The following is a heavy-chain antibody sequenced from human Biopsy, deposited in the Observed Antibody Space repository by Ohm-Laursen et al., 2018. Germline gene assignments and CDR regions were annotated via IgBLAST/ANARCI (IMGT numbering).Heavy chain of an antibody. J-gene: IGHJ4*02. CDR3: ARMPHFDY. CDR2: ISYTGGI. Sequence: SQTLSLTCTVSGGSISGYHWSWIRKSPGKGLEWLAYISYTGGITSNPSLNGRGTTSLDTSKNQFSLRLIYMTAADTAVYYCARMPHFDYWGQGILVTVSS. D-gene: IGHD2-2*01. CDR1: GGSISGYH. V-gene: IGHV4-59*01.